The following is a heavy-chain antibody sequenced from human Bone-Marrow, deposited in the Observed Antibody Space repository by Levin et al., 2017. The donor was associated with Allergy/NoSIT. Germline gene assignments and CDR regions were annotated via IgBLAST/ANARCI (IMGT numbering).Heavy chain of an antibody. Sequence: GGSLRLSCAASGFTFTNYALSWVRQAPGKGLEWVSLIGSGGRTYYADSVKGRFTISRDTSKNTLFLEMNSLRAEDTALYYCAKDVRPGGGGMDVWGQGTTVTVSS. CDR2: IGSGGRT. D-gene: IGHD3-16*01. V-gene: IGHV3-23*01. CDR1: GFTFTNYA. J-gene: IGHJ6*02. CDR3: AKDVRPGGGGMDV.